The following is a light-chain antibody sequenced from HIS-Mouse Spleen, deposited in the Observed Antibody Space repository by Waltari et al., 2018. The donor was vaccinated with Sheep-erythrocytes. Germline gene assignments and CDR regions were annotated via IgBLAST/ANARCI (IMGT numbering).Light chain of an antibody. CDR3: QQDYNYPHT. CDR2: AAS. J-gene: IGKJ2*01. CDR1: QGIRNY. V-gene: IGKV1-6*01. Sequence: AIQMTQSPSSLSASVADRVTITGRASQGIRNYLGWYQQKPGKAPNVLIYAASTLQSGVPSRFSGSGSGTDFTLTISSLQPEDFATYYCQQDYNYPHTFGQGTKLEIK.